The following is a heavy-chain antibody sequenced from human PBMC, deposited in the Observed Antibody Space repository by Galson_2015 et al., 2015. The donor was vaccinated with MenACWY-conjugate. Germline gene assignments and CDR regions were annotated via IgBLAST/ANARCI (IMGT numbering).Heavy chain of an antibody. CDR1: GFTFSAYS. D-gene: IGHD3-10*01. Sequence: SLRLSCAASGFTFSAYSMNWVRKAPGKRLEWISYIGKSGSDIKYADSVKGRFSVSRDNARNSLYLQMNSLRAEDTAVYCCARDPYGSGNAWGQGTRSPSR. CDR2: IGKSGSDI. J-gene: IGHJ6*02. CDR3: ARDPYGSGNA. V-gene: IGHV3-21*05.